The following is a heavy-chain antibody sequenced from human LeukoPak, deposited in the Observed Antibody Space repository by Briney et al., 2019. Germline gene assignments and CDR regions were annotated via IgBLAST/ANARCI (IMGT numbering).Heavy chain of an antibody. D-gene: IGHD2-2*01. V-gene: IGHV4-34*01. CDR3: ARTIHRAGYCSSTSCPDASDI. Sequence: SETLSLTCAVFGGSFSGYYWSWIRQPPGKGLEWIGEINHSGSTNYNPSLKSRVTISVDTSKNQFSLKLSSVTAADTAVYYCARTIHRAGYCSSTSCPDASDIWGQGTMVTVSS. CDR2: INHSGST. J-gene: IGHJ3*02. CDR1: GGSFSGYY.